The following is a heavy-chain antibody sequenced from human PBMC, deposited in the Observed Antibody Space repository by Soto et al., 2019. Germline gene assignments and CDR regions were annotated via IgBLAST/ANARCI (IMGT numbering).Heavy chain of an antibody. V-gene: IGHV3-23*01. CDR1: GFTFSSYA. D-gene: IGHD2-15*01. CDR2: ISGSGGST. J-gene: IGHJ6*03. Sequence: GGSLRLSCAASGFTFSSYAMSWVRQAPGKGLEWVSAISGSGGSTYYADSVKGRFTISRDNSKNTLYLQMNSLRAEDTAVYYCAKVLGCSGGSCYSYYYYYMDVWGKGTTVTVSS. CDR3: AKVLGCSGGSCYSYYYYYMDV.